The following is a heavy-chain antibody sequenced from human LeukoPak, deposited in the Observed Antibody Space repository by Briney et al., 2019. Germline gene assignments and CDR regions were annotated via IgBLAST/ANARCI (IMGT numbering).Heavy chain of an antibody. CDR2: IIPIFGTA. Sequence: SVTVSFKASAATFTINDISWMRQAPGQGLEWMGGIIPIFGTANYAQKFQGRVTITADESTSTAYMELSSLRSEDTAVYYWATAVDWGQGTLVTVSS. CDR1: AATFTIND. J-gene: IGHJ4*02. V-gene: IGHV1-69*13. CDR3: ATAVD.